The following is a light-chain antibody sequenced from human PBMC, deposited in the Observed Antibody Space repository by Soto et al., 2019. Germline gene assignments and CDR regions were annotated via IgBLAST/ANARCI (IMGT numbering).Light chain of an antibody. CDR3: QQRSNWPLT. CDR2: DVS. J-gene: IGKJ3*01. Sequence: EIVLTQSPATLSLSPGERATFSCRASQSVSSYLAWYQQKPGQAPRLLIYDVSKRATGIPARFSGSGSGTDFTLTISSLEPEDFAVYYCQQRSNWPLTFGPGTKVDIK. CDR1: QSVSSY. V-gene: IGKV3-11*01.